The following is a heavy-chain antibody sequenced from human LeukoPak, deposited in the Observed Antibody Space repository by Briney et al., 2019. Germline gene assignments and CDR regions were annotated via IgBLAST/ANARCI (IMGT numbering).Heavy chain of an antibody. V-gene: IGHV3-23*01. D-gene: IGHD4-17*01. CDR3: AKVVGRYGDPRLDY. J-gene: IGHJ4*02. CDR1: GFTFSSYA. CDR2: ISGSGGST. Sequence: GGSLRLSCAASGFTFSSYAMSWVRQAPGKGLEWVSAISGSGGSTYYADSVKGRFTISRDNSKNTLYLQMNSLRAEDTAVYYCAKVVGRYGDPRLDYWGQGTLVTVSS.